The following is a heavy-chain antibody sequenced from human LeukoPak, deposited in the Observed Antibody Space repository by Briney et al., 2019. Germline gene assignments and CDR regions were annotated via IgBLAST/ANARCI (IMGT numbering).Heavy chain of an antibody. V-gene: IGHV4-30-2*01. J-gene: IGHJ5*02. D-gene: IGHD4-23*01. CDR3: ARTLDYGGNPFWFDP. CDR2: IYHSGST. Sequence: PSETLSLTCAVSGGSISSGGYSWSWIRQPPGKGLEWIGYIYHSGSTYYNPSLKSRVTISVDTSKNQFSLKLSSVTAADTAVYYCARTLDYGGNPFWFDPWGQGTLVTVSS. CDR1: GGSISSGGYS.